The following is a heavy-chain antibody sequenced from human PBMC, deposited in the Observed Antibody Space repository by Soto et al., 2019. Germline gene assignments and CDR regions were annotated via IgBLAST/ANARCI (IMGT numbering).Heavy chain of an antibody. Sequence: QVQLQQSGPGLVEPSQTLSLTCAVSGGSISSEYFHWTWIRQSTGEGLEWIGYIHYTGSIMYNPSFKSRLPMAVDTTKNQSSLQPTSVTAADTAVYFCAREDDGGDRDYYGLDVWGQGTTVTVSS. CDR3: AREDDGGDRDYYGLDV. CDR2: IHYTGSI. V-gene: IGHV4-30-4*08. J-gene: IGHJ6*02. D-gene: IGHD2-21*02. CDR1: GGSISSEYFH.